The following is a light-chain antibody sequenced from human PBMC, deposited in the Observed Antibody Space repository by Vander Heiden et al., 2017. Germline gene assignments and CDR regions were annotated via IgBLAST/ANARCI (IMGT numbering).Light chain of an antibody. J-gene: IGLJ1*01. CDR2: GNS. V-gene: IGLV1-40*01. Sequence: QSVLPQPPSVSGAPGQRVTLSCNGSSSNIGAGYDVHWYQQLPGTAPKLLIYGNSNRPSGAPDRFSGSKSGTSASLAITGLQAEDEADYYCQSYDSSLSGYVFGTGTKVTVL. CDR3: QSYDSSLSGYV. CDR1: SSNIGAGYD.